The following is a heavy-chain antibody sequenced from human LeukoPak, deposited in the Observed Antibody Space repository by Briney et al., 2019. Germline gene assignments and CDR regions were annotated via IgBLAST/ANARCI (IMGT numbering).Heavy chain of an antibody. J-gene: IGHJ6*03. CDR3: ASGYCSGGSCYDYYYYYYMDV. V-gene: IGHV4-59*01. CDR1: GGSISSYY. Sequence: SETLSLTCTVSGGSISSYYWSWIRQPPGKGLEWIGYIYYSGSTNYNPSLKSRVTISVDTSKNQFSLKLSSVTAADTAVYYCASGYCSGGSCYDYYYYYYMDVWGKGTTVTFSS. D-gene: IGHD2-15*01. CDR2: IYYSGST.